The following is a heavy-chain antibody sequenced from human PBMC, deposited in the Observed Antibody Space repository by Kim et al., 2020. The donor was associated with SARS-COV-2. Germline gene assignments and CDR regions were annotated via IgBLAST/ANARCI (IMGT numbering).Heavy chain of an antibody. CDR2: IYYSGST. V-gene: IGHV4-31*03. CDR3: ARTYVPERTYYDILTGYHQAILFDY. J-gene: IGHJ4*02. CDR1: GGSISSGGYY. D-gene: IGHD3-9*01. Sequence: SETLSLTCTVSGGSISSGGYYWSWIRQHPGKGLEWIGYIYYSGSTYYNPSLKSRVTISVDTSKNQFSLKLSSVTAADTAVYYCARTYVPERTYYDILTGYHQAILFDYWGQGTLVTVSS.